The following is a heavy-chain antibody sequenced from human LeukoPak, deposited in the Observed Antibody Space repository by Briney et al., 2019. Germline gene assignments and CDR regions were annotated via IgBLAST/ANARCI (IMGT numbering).Heavy chain of an antibody. V-gene: IGHV3-48*02. Sequence: GGSLRLSCAASGFTFSSYAMSWVRQAPGKGLEWVSYISSSSSTIYYADSVKGRFTISRDNAKNSLYLQMNSLRDEDTAVYYCARDSFRYYDSSDNYYFDYWGQGTLVTVSS. D-gene: IGHD3-22*01. CDR3: ARDSFRYYDSSDNYYFDY. CDR1: GFTFSSYA. J-gene: IGHJ4*02. CDR2: ISSSSSTI.